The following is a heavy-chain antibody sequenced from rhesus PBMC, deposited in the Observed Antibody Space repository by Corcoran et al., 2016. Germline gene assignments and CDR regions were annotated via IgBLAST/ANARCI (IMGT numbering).Heavy chain of an antibody. CDR3: ARVGDYSFFGFSFDY. Sequence: QVQLEESGPGLVKPSETLSLTCAVFGGSISGYYWNWIRQPPGKGLEGIGYIGGSSGRTDYNPSRQGRVPIATDTSKSLLSRRLSSVTAADTAVYYWARVGDYSFFGFSFDYWGQGVLVTVSS. CDR1: GGSISGYY. V-gene: IGHV4S5*01. J-gene: IGHJ4*01. D-gene: IGHD1-1*01. CDR2: IGGSSGRT.